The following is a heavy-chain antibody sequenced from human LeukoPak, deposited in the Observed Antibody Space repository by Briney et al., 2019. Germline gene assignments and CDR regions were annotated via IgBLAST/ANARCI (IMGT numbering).Heavy chain of an antibody. D-gene: IGHD2/OR15-2a*01. CDR1: DFSISSGYY. V-gene: IGHV4-38-2*02. CDR2: INYGSTT. Sequence: SETLSLTCAVSDFSISSGYYWGWIRQPPGKGLEWIGSINYGSTTYCNPSLKSRVTISVDTSKNQFSLNLSSVSAADTAVYFCARDSRATHYFDYWGRGTLVTVSS. CDR3: ARDSRATHYFDY. J-gene: IGHJ4*02.